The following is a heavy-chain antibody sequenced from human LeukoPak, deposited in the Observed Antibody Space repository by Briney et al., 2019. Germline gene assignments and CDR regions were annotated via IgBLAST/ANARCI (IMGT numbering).Heavy chain of an antibody. V-gene: IGHV4-34*01. CDR3: ARVRDIKLTYYYYGMDV. D-gene: IGHD2-15*01. CDR2: INHSGST. J-gene: IGHJ6*02. Sequence: SETLSLTCAVYGVSFSGYYWSWIRQPPGKGLEWIGEINHSGSTNYNPSLKSRVTISVDTSKNQFSLKLSSVTAADTAVYYCARVRDIKLTYYYYGMDVWGQGTTVTVSS. CDR1: GVSFSGYY.